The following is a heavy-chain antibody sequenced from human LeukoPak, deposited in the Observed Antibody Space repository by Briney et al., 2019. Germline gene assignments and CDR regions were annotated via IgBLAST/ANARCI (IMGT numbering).Heavy chain of an antibody. J-gene: IGHJ5*02. Sequence: PSETLSLTCTVSGYSISSGYYWGWIRQPPGKGLEWIGSIYHSGSTYYNPSLKSRVTISVDTSKNQFSLKLSSVTAADTAVYYCAGGRRTIKTGTTRFDPWGQGTLVAVSS. CDR2: IYHSGST. CDR1: GYSISSGYY. D-gene: IGHD1-1*01. V-gene: IGHV4-38-2*02. CDR3: AGGRRTIKTGTTRFDP.